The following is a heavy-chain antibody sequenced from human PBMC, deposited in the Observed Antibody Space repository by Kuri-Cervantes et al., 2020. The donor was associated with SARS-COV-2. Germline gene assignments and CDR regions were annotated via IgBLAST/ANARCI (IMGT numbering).Heavy chain of an antibody. CDR3: ATYDYGVSYMDV. V-gene: IGHV3-20*01. CDR1: GFTFDDYG. CDR2: INWNGGST. Sequence: GESLKISCAASGFTFDDYGMSWGRQAPGKGLEWGSGINWNGGSTGYADSVKGRFTISRDNAKNSLYLQMNSLRAEDTALYHCATYDYGVSYMDVWGKGNTVPVSS. J-gene: IGHJ6*03. D-gene: IGHD4-17*01.